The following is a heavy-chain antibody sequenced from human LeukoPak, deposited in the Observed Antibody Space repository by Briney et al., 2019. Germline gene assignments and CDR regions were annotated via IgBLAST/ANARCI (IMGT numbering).Heavy chain of an antibody. J-gene: IGHJ4*02. CDR1: GGSISSGGYY. CDR3: ARDRSSGGFDY. Sequence: NPSETLSLTCTVSGGSISSGGYYWSWISQHPGKGLEWIGYIYYSGSTYYNPSLKSRVTISVDTSKNQFSLKLSSVTAADTAVYYCARDRSSGGFDYWGQGTLVTVSS. D-gene: IGHD6-19*01. V-gene: IGHV4-31*03. CDR2: IYYSGST.